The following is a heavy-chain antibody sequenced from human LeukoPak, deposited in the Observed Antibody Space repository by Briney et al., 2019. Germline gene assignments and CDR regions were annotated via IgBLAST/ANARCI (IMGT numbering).Heavy chain of an antibody. CDR2: INPNSGGT. V-gene: IGHV1-2*06. J-gene: IGHJ4*02. D-gene: IGHD6-6*01. CDR3: AIQSIVPRPGY. Sequence: ASVKVSCKASGYTFTGYYMHWVRQAPGQGLEWMGRINPNSGGTDYAQKFQGRVTMTRDTSVNTAYMELSRLGSDDTAVYYCAIQSIVPRPGYWGQETLVTVSS. CDR1: GYTFTGYY.